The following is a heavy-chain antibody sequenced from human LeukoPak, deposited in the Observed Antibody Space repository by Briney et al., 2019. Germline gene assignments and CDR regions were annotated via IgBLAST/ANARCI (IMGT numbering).Heavy chain of an antibody. D-gene: IGHD3-22*01. V-gene: IGHV4-59*01. Sequence: SETLSLTCTVSGGSISSYYWSWIRQPPGKGLEWIGYIYYSGNTNYNPSLKSRVTISVDTSKNQFSLKLSSVTAADTAVYYCARGSSYDSSGYYSPRIDYWGQGTPVTVSS. CDR3: ARGSSYDSSGYYSPRIDY. CDR1: GGSISSYY. CDR2: IYYSGNT. J-gene: IGHJ4*02.